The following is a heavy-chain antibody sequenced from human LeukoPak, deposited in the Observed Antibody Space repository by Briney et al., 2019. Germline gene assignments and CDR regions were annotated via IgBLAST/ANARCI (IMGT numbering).Heavy chain of an antibody. CDR3: AKPEETSQGYYYYGMDV. D-gene: IGHD6-6*01. CDR1: GFTFSNYA. Sequence: GGSLRLSCTASGFTFSNYAMTWVRQAPGKGLEWVSSISGTGGRTYSADSVKGRFTISRDNSKNTLYLQMKNLRVEHTAVYYCAKPEETSQGYYYYGMDVWAKGPRSPSP. CDR2: ISGTGGRT. V-gene: IGHV3-23*01. J-gene: IGHJ6*02.